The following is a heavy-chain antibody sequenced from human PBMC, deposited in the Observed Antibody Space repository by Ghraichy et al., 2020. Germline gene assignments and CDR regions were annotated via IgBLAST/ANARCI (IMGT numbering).Heavy chain of an antibody. CDR1: GFTFSSYW. V-gene: IGHV3-7*01. J-gene: IGHJ3*02. Sequence: GESLNISCAASGFTFSSYWMSWVRQAPGKGLEWVANIKQDGSEKYYVDSVKGRFTISRDNAKNSLYLQMNSLRAEDTAVYYCARGYCSGGSCYWGAFDIWGQGTMVTVSS. D-gene: IGHD2-15*01. CDR3: ARGYCSGGSCYWGAFDI. CDR2: IKQDGSEK.